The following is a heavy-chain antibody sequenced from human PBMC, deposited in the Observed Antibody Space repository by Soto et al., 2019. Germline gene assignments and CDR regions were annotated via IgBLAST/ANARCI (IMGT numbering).Heavy chain of an antibody. CDR2: ISDSGGDT. CDR3: TKGTNATMLQPYYYYGMDV. Sequence: EVQLLESGGGLVQPGGSLRLSCAASGFIFSNYAMSWVRQAPGKGLEWVSAISDSGGDTYYADSAKGRLTISRDNAKDTLYLQINSLRHEDTAVYYCTKGTNATMLQPYYYYGMDVWGQGTTVTGSS. CDR1: GFIFSNYA. J-gene: IGHJ6*02. V-gene: IGHV3-23*01. D-gene: IGHD2-2*01.